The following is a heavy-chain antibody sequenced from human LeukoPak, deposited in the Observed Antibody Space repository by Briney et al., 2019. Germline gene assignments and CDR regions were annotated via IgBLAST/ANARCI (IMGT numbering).Heavy chain of an antibody. D-gene: IGHD6-13*01. CDR3: ARGRTAAALYFDY. Sequence: SETLSLTCTVSGGSISSGGYYWSWIRQHPGKGLEWIGYIYYSGSTYYNPSLKSRVTISVDTSKKQFSLKLSSVTAADTAVYYCARGRTAAALYFDYWGQGTLVTVSS. J-gene: IGHJ4*02. CDR2: IYYSGST. V-gene: IGHV4-31*03. CDR1: GGSISSGGYY.